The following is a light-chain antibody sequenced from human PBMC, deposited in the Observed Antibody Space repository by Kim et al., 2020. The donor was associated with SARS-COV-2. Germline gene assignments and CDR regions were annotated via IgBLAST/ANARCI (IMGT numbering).Light chain of an antibody. CDR2: DTS. Sequence: PGGTVTLTCGSSTGAVTSGHYPYWFQQKPGQASRTLIYDTSNKYSWTPARFSGSLLGGKAGLTLSGAQSEDEADYYCLLYYGGVRVFGGGTKVTVL. V-gene: IGLV7-46*01. CDR3: LLYYGGVRV. J-gene: IGLJ2*01. CDR1: TGAVTSGHY.